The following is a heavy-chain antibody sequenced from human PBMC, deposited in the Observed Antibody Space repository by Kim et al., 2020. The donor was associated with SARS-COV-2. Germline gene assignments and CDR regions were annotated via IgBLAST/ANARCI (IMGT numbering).Heavy chain of an antibody. CDR1: GFTFSSYW. Sequence: GGSLRLSCAASGFTFSSYWMSWVRQAPGKGLEWVANIKQDGSEKYYVDSVKGRFTISRDNAKNSLYLQMNSLRAEDTAVYYCARGGGVVGLRYFDWLFNFDYWGQGTLVTVSS. D-gene: IGHD3-9*01. CDR2: IKQDGSEK. J-gene: IGHJ4*02. V-gene: IGHV3-7*03. CDR3: ARGGGVVGLRYFDWLFNFDY.